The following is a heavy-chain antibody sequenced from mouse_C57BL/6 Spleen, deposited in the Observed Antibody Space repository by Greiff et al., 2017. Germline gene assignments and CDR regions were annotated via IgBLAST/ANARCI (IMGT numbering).Heavy chain of an antibody. Sequence: EVKLMESGGGLVQPGGSMKLSCAASGFTFSDAWMDWVRQSPEKGLEWVAEIRNKANNHATYYAESVKGRFTISRDDSNSSVYLQMNSLRAEDTGIYYCTRGGNYDFDYWGQGTTLTVSS. CDR1: GFTFSDAW. J-gene: IGHJ2*01. CDR2: IRNKANNHAT. D-gene: IGHD2-1*01. V-gene: IGHV6-6*01. CDR3: TRGGNYDFDY.